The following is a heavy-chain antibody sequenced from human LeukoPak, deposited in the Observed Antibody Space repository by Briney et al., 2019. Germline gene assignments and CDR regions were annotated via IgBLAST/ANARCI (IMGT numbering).Heavy chain of an antibody. Sequence: PGGSLRLSCAASGFTFSSYAMSWVRQAPGKGLEWVSAISGSGGSTYYADSVKGRFTISRDNSKNTLYLQMNSLRAEDTAVYYCAKRKPPNSGILTGSVDFWGQGTLVTVSS. CDR3: AKRKPPNSGILTGSVDF. CDR2: ISGSGGST. J-gene: IGHJ4*02. CDR1: GFTFSSYA. V-gene: IGHV3-23*01. D-gene: IGHD3-9*01.